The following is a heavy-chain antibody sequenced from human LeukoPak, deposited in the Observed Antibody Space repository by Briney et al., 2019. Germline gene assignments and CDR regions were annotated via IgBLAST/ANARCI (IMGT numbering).Heavy chain of an antibody. D-gene: IGHD3-16*02. V-gene: IGHV1-2*02. Sequence: GASVKVSFKASGYTFTGYYMHWVRQAPGQGLEWMGWINPNSGGTNYAQKFQGRVTMTRDTSISTAYMELSRLRSDDTAVYYCATSYVWGSYRPTPFDYWGQGTLDSVSS. J-gene: IGHJ4*02. CDR3: ATSYVWGSYRPTPFDY. CDR2: INPNSGGT. CDR1: GYTFTGYY.